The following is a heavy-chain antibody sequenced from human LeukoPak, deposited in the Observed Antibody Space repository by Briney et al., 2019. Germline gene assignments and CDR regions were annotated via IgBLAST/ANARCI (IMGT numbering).Heavy chain of an antibody. J-gene: IGHJ6*03. Sequence: GGSLRLSCAASGFTFSSYSMNWVRQAPGKGLEWVSGINWNGGSTGYADSVKGRFTISGDNAKNSLYLQMNSLRAEDTALYYCARRGGYDYGDRDYYYYYMDVWGKGTTVTVSS. CDR2: INWNGGST. V-gene: IGHV3-20*04. D-gene: IGHD4-17*01. CDR3: ARRGGYDYGDRDYYYYYMDV. CDR1: GFTFSSYS.